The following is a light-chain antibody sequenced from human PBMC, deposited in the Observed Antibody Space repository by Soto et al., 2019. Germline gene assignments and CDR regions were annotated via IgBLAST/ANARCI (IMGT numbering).Light chain of an antibody. CDR3: AAWDDSLSGPV. J-gene: IGLJ2*01. V-gene: IGLV2-11*01. CDR2: DVS. CDR1: SSDVGGYNY. Sequence: QSALTQPRSVSGSPGQSVTISCTGTSSDVGGYNYVSWYQQHPGKAPKLMIYDVSNRPSGVPDRFSGSKSGNTASLTISGLQAEDEADYYCAAWDDSLSGPVFGGGTQLTVL.